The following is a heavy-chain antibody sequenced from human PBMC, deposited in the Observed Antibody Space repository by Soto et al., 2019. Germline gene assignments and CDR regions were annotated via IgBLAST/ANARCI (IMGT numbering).Heavy chain of an antibody. CDR3: ARDQGYYYDSSGFYRWDH. CDR1: GYTFTSYG. Sequence: ASVKVSCKASGYTFTSYGFSWVRQAPGQGLEWMGWISASNDNTNYGEKFQGRVTMTTDTSTSTAYMELRSLRSDDTAVYYCARDQGYYYDSSGFYRWDHWGQGTLATVSS. J-gene: IGHJ4*02. D-gene: IGHD3-22*01. CDR2: ISASNDNT. V-gene: IGHV1-18*01.